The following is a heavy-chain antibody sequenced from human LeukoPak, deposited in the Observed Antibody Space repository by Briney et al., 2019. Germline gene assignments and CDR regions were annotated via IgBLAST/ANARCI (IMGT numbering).Heavy chain of an antibody. CDR1: GFTFSSYD. Sequence: PGGSLRLSCAASGFTFSSYDMHWVRQAPGKGLEWVTLISYDGGNKYYGDSVKGRFTISRDNSKNTLYLQMTSLRVEDTAFYYCATNSRRPHQYYMDVWGKGTTVTVSS. CDR3: ATNSRRPHQYYMDV. J-gene: IGHJ6*03. CDR2: ISYDGGNK. V-gene: IGHV3-30*03. D-gene: IGHD1-14*01.